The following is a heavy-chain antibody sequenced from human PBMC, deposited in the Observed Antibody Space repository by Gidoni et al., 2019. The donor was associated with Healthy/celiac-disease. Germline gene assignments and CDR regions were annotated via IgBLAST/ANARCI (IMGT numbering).Heavy chain of an antibody. Sequence: QVQLVESGGGVVQPGWSLRLSCAATGFTFSSYGMHWVRQAPGKGLEWVAVIGYDGSNKYYADSVKGRFTISRDNSKNALNLQMNSLRAEDTAVYYCARDRSYDFWSGYYPNFDYWGQGTLVTVSS. D-gene: IGHD3-3*01. J-gene: IGHJ4*02. CDR2: IGYDGSNK. CDR3: ARDRSYDFWSGYYPNFDY. V-gene: IGHV3-33*01. CDR1: GFTFSSYG.